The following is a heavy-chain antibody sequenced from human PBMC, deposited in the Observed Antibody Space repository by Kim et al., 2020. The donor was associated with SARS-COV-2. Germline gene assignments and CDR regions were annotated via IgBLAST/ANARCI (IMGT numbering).Heavy chain of an antibody. V-gene: IGHV4-30-4*01. Sequence: SETLSLTCTVSDTSVSSGDYYWSWIRQPPGKGLEWIGYIFYSGITYCNPSLKSRVTISIDTSTNQFSLRLSSVTAADTAVYYCAGYMSRGLRYWGQGTLVTVSS. CDR2: IFYSGIT. CDR1: DTSVSSGDYY. CDR3: AGYMSRGLRY. J-gene: IGHJ4*02. D-gene: IGHD5-12*01.